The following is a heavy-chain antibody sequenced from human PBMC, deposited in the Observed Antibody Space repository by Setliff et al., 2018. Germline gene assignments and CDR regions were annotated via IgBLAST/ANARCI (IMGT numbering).Heavy chain of an antibody. D-gene: IGHD2-15*01. Sequence: PSETLSLTCTVSGGSISEPNYYWRWIRQPVGKGLEWIGHIYTRGSTNYNPSLRTRVSISVDTSKNHFSLRLSSVTAADTAVYYCARARWCSGGRCYWTWLDSWAQGTLVTVST. CDR3: ARARWCSGGRCYWTWLDS. CDR1: GGSISEPNYY. J-gene: IGHJ5*01. V-gene: IGHV4-61*09. CDR2: IYTRGST.